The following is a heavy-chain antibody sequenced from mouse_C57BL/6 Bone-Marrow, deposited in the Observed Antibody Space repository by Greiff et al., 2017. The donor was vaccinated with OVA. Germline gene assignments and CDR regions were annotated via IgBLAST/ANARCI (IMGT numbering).Heavy chain of an antibody. J-gene: IGHJ4*01. CDR2: ISNGGGST. Sequence: EVKLQESGGGLVQPGGSLKLSCAASGFTFSDYYMYWVRQTPEKRLEWVAYISNGGGSTYYPDTVKGRFTISRDNAKNTLYLQMSRLKSEDTAMYYGARHGYYYGSTYAMDYWGQGTSVTVSS. V-gene: IGHV5-12*01. CDR1: GFTFSDYY. CDR3: ARHGYYYGSTYAMDY. D-gene: IGHD1-1*01.